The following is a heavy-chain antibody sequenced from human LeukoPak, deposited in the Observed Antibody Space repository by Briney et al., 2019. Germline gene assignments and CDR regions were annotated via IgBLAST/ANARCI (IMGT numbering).Heavy chain of an antibody. Sequence: PSETLSLTCTVSRGSISSYYWSWIRQPPGKGLEWIGYIYYSGSTNYNPSLKSRVTISVDTSKNQFSLKLSSVTAADTAVYYCARGATAWVHFDSWGQGTLVTVSS. CDR1: RGSISSYY. V-gene: IGHV4-59*08. J-gene: IGHJ4*02. CDR2: IYYSGST. D-gene: IGHD1-26*01. CDR3: ARGATAWVHFDS.